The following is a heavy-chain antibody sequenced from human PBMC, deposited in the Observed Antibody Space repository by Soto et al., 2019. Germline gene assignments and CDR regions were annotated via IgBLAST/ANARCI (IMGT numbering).Heavy chain of an antibody. Sequence: SGPTLVNPTQTLTLTCPFSGFSLSTSGVGVGWIRQPPGKALEWLALIYWSGDEHYRPSLKSRLSIIKDTSKNHVVLIMTDMDPVDTATYYCARGLATLPAFAFDIWGQGTMVTVSS. CDR2: IYWSGDE. CDR3: ARGLATLPAFAFDI. CDR1: GFSLSTSGVG. D-gene: IGHD6-6*01. J-gene: IGHJ3*02. V-gene: IGHV2-5*01.